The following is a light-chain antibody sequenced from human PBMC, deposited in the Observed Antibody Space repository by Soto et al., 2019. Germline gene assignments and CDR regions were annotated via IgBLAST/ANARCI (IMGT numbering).Light chain of an antibody. CDR1: QRFSCNY. CDR2: GAS. J-gene: IGKJ5*01. Sequence: EIVMTQPPGTLSVSPEERATLSCRACQRFSCNYLAWYQQKPGHAPGLLIYGASNRATGIPERFTGSGSGTDFTLTISRMPTQVAAMYYCQQYVIPVTFGQGTRLEIK. V-gene: IGKV3-20*01. CDR3: QQYVIPVT.